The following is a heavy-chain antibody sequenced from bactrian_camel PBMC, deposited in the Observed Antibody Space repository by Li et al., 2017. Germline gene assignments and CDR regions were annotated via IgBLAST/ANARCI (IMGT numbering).Heavy chain of an antibody. V-gene: IGHV3S40*01. D-gene: IGHD2*01. J-gene: IGHJ7*01. CDR1: GFTFSSTG. Sequence: VQVVESGGGLVQPGGSLRLSCAASGFTFSSTGMSWVRQAPGKGLEWVSAISSGGGDTYLADSVKGRFTISRDNAKSTLYLQMNSLRTEDAAVYYCATDMRGAWFLYGISYWGRGTQVTVS. CDR2: ISSGGGDT.